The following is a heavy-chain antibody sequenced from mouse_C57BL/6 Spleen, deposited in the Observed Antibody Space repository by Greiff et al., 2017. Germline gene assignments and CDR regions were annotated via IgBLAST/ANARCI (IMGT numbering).Heavy chain of an antibody. V-gene: IGHV5-9-1*02. CDR2: ISSGGDYT. Sequence: EVMLVESGEGLVKPGGSLKLSCAASGFTFSSYAMSWVRQTPEKRLEWVAYISSGGDYTYYADTVKGRFTISRDNARNTLYLQMSSLKSEDTAMYYCTRVFDGYYDYWGQGTTLTVSS. J-gene: IGHJ2*01. CDR3: TRVFDGYYDY. CDR1: GFTFSSYA. D-gene: IGHD2-3*01.